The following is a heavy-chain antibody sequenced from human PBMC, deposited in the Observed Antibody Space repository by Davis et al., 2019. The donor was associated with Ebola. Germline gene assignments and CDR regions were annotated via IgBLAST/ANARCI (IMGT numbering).Heavy chain of an antibody. CDR2: IYNVYTM. CDR3: ARAEDDYGEYPDALDI. D-gene: IGHD4-17*01. Sequence: GESLKISCAASGFTFSSYSMNWVRQAPGKGLEWVSVIYNVYTMYYADSVKGRLTISRDSSMNTVYLQMSSLRAEDTAVYYCARAEDDYGEYPDALDIWGQGTVVTVSS. V-gene: IGHV3-53*01. J-gene: IGHJ3*02. CDR1: GFTFSSYS.